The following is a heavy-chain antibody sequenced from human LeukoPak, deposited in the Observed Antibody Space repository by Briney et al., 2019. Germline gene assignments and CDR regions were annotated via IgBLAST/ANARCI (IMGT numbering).Heavy chain of an antibody. V-gene: IGHV3-74*01. CDR3: ARDYVFSTATVIKRTHAFAI. CDR2: IYSDGSST. CDR1: GFTFSNYW. D-gene: IGHD4-17*01. Sequence: GGSLRLSCAASGFTFSNYWMHWVRQAPGKGLVWVSRIYSDGSSTSYADSVKGRFTTSRDNAKNTLYLQMNSLRAEDTAVYYCARDYVFSTATVIKRTHAFAIWGQGTMVTVSS. J-gene: IGHJ3*02.